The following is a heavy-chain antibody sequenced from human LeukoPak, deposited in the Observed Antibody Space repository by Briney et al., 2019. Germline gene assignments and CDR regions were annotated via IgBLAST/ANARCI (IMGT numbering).Heavy chain of an antibody. J-gene: IGHJ6*02. D-gene: IGHD3-3*01. CDR3: ARGRVRFGLDV. V-gene: IGHV4-30-4*01. CDR1: GGSISSGDYY. Sequence: SETLSPTCTVSGGSISSGDYYWSWIRQPPGKGLEWIGYIYYSGSTYYNPSLKSRVTISVDTSKNQFSLKLSSVTAADTAVYYCARGRVRFGLDVWGQGTTVTVSS. CDR2: IYYSGST.